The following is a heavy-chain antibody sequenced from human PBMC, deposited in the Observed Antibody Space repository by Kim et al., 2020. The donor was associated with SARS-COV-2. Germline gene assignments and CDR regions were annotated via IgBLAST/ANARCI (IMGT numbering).Heavy chain of an antibody. CDR1: GFTFDDYA. Sequence: GGSLRLSCAASGFTFDDYAMHWVRQAPGKGLEWVSGISWNSGSIGYADSVKGRFTISRDNAKNSLYLQMNSLRAEDTALYYCAKDQDSSSWDNWFDPWG. CDR2: ISWNSGSI. D-gene: IGHD6-13*01. CDR3: AKDQDSSSWDNWFDP. J-gene: IGHJ5*02. V-gene: IGHV3-9*01.